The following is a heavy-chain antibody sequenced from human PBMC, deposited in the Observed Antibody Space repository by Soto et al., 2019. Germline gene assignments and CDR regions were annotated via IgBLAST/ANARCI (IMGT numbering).Heavy chain of an antibody. CDR2: IYYSGST. V-gene: IGHV4-39*01. Sequence: SETLSLTCTVSCGSISSGGYYWGWIRQPPGKGLEWIGSIYYSGSTYYNPSLKSRVTISVDTSKNQFSLKLSSVTAADTAVYYCARTVAVAGAYWYFDLWGRGTQVT. CDR1: CGSISSGGYY. J-gene: IGHJ2*01. D-gene: IGHD6-19*01. CDR3: ARTVAVAGAYWYFDL.